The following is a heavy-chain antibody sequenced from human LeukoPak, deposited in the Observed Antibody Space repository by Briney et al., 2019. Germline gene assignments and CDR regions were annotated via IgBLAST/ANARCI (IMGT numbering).Heavy chain of an antibody. Sequence: PPQTLSLTCTVSGGSISSGGYYWGWIRQHPGKGLEWIVYIYYSGSTYYNPSLKSRVTISVDTSKNQFSLKLSSVTAADTAVYYCARVPIVGALGADYWGQGTLVTVSS. J-gene: IGHJ4*02. CDR3: ARVPIVGALGADY. D-gene: IGHD1-26*01. V-gene: IGHV4-31*03. CDR2: IYYSGST. CDR1: GGSISSGGYY.